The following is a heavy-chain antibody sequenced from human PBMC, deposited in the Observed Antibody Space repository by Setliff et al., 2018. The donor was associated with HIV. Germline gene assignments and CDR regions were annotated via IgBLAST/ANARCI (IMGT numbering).Heavy chain of an antibody. CDR1: GFSLSTSGVG. Sequence: SGPTLVNPTQNLTLTCTFSGFSLSTSGVGVGWIRQPPGKALEWLAPIYWSDDKRYSPSLKSRLTITKDTSKNQVVLTMTNMDPVDTATYYCAHRPISWFGELGMDVWGQGTKVTVSS. CDR3: AHRPISWFGELGMDV. D-gene: IGHD3-10*01. CDR2: IYWSDDK. J-gene: IGHJ6*02. V-gene: IGHV2-5*01.